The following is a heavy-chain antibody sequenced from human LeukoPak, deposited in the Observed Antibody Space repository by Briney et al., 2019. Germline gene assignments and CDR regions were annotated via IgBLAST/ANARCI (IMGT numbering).Heavy chain of an antibody. CDR2: ISSSGTSI. J-gene: IGHJ4*02. V-gene: IGHV3-48*03. Sequence: GGSLRLSCAASGFTFSSYEMNWVRQAPGKGLEWVSYISSSGTSIYYADSVKGRFIISRDNAKNSLYLQMNSLRAEDMAVYYCARLKGRSGWEDYWGQGTLVTVSS. CDR3: ARLKGRSGWEDY. D-gene: IGHD6-19*01. CDR1: GFTFSSYE.